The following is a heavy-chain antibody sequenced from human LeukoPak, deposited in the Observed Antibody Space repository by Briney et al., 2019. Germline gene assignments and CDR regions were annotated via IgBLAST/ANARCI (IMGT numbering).Heavy chain of an antibody. CDR2: IYYSGST. Sequence: SETLSLTCIVSGGSVSSGTYYWSWIRQPPGRGLEWIGYIYYSGSTNYNPSLKSRVTISVDTSKNQCSLKLSSVTAADTAVYYCARDLWREDAFDIWGQGTMVTVSS. D-gene: IGHD2-21*01. CDR1: GGSVSSGTYY. V-gene: IGHV4-61*01. CDR3: ARDLWREDAFDI. J-gene: IGHJ3*02.